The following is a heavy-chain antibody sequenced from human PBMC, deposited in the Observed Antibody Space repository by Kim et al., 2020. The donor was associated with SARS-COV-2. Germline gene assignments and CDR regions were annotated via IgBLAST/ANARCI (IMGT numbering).Heavy chain of an antibody. CDR2: ISTYNGNT. CDR3: AREGDPDSRGYSFDY. Sequence: ASVKVSCKASGYSFTSYAISWVRQAPGQGLEWMGWISTYNGNTNYAQKLQGRVTMTTDTSASSAYMELRSLRSDDTAVYYCAREGDPDSRGYSFDYWGQGTLVTVSS. CDR1: GYSFTSYA. D-gene: IGHD3-22*01. J-gene: IGHJ4*02. V-gene: IGHV1-18*01.